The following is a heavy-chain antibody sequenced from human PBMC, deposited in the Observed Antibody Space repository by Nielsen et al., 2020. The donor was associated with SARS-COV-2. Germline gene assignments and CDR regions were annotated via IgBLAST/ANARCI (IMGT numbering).Heavy chain of an antibody. CDR2: IIPLFGTA. D-gene: IGHD3-16*01. CDR3: ARAPSTFYGMDV. Sequence: SVKVSCKASGGTFSNYAINWVRQAPGQGLEWMGGIIPLFGTANYAQKFQGRVTVAADKSTSTAYMDLSSLRSEDTAVYYCARAPSTFYGMDVWGQGTTVTVSS. J-gene: IGHJ6*02. CDR1: GGTFSNYA. V-gene: IGHV1-69*06.